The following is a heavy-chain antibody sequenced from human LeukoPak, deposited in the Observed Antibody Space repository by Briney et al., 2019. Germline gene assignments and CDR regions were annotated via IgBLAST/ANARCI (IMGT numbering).Heavy chain of an antibody. CDR3: ARDVGYCSSTSCWKYNWFDP. CDR2: IYHSGST. Sequence: SETLSLTCAVSGGSISSSNWWSWVRQPSGKGLEWIGEIYHSGSTNYNPSLKSRVTISVDKSKNQFSLKLSSVTAADTAVYYCARDVGYCSSTSCWKYNWFDPWGQGTLVTVSS. V-gene: IGHV4-4*02. D-gene: IGHD2-2*03. J-gene: IGHJ5*02. CDR1: GGSISSSNW.